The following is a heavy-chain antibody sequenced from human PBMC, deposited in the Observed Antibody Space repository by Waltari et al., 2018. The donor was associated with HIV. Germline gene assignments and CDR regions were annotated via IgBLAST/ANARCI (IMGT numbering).Heavy chain of an antibody. CDR3: VKDSGRAADVFDL. V-gene: IGHV3-23*01. CDR2: IRGGGET. CDR1: GFIFTDIA. Sequence: LLESGGGLVEPGGPLRPLWAASGFIFTDIAMAWVRQAPGKGLEWVSAIRGGGETFYADSVKGRFTISRDNSKNTLYLQMNSLRADDAAVYYCVKDSGRAADVFDLWGQGTMVTVSS. J-gene: IGHJ3*01. D-gene: IGHD3-10*01.